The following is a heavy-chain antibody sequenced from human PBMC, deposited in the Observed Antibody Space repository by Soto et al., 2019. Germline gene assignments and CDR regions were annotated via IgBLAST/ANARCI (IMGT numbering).Heavy chain of an antibody. J-gene: IGHJ6*02. CDR3: ARGGFYDSSGARNYYYYGMNV. CDR1: GYTFTSYG. D-gene: IGHD3-22*01. V-gene: IGHV1-18*01. Sequence: QVQLVQSGAEVKKPGASVKVSCKASGYTFTSYGINWVRQAPGQGLEWLGWISAYDGYTNYAQILQGRVSMTTDTSTKTAYMELRSLRSDDTAMYYCARGGFYDSSGARNYYYYGMNVWGQGTTVTVPS. CDR2: ISAYDGYT.